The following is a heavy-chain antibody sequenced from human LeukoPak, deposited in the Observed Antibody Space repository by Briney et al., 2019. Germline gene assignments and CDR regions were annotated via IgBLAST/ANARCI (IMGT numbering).Heavy chain of an antibody. CDR2: ICSGGST. D-gene: IGHD3-10*01. Sequence: PGGSLRLSCAASGFTVSSNYMNWVRQAPGKGLEWVSVICSGGSTYYADSVKGRFTISRDNSKSTLYIQMNSLRAEDTAVYYCARAKPKNMVRGLIMRRESRYYFDYWGQGTLVTVSS. V-gene: IGHV3-53*01. CDR1: GFTVSSNY. J-gene: IGHJ4*02. CDR3: ARAKPKNMVRGLIMRRESRYYFDY.